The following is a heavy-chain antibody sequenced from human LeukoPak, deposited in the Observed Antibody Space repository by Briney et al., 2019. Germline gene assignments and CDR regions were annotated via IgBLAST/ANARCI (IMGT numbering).Heavy chain of an antibody. CDR1: GGSISSYY. D-gene: IGHD6-19*01. V-gene: IGHV4-4*07. CDR2: IHTSGST. CDR3: ARAWQWLPLDS. Sequence: SETLSLACTVSGGSISSYYWSWIRQPAGKGLEWIGRIHTSGSTNYNPSLKSRVTMSVDTSKNQFSLKVTSVTAADTAVYYCARAWQWLPLDSWGQGTLVTVSS. J-gene: IGHJ4*02.